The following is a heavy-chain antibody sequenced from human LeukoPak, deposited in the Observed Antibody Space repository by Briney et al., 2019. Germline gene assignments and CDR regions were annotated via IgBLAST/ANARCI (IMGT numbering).Heavy chain of an antibody. CDR3: ARVLAGYCSSTSCYRYYYMDV. CDR1: GGTFSSFA. Sequence: SVKVSCKAPGGTFSSFAISWVRQAPGQGLEWMGGIIPIFGTANYAQKFQGRVTITTDESTSTAYMELSSLRSEDTAVYYCARVLAGYCSSTSCYRYYYMDVWGKGTTVTVSS. CDR2: IIPIFGTA. D-gene: IGHD2-2*02. J-gene: IGHJ6*03. V-gene: IGHV1-69*05.